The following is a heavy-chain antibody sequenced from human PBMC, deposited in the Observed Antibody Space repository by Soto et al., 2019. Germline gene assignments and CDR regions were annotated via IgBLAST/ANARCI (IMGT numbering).Heavy chain of an antibody. Sequence: SETLSLTCAVSGGSISSGGYSWSWIRQPPXKGLEWIGYIYHSGSTYYNPSLKSRVTISVDRSKNQFSLKLSSVTAADTAVYYCAREVAGCNSTSCYYWFDPWGQGTLVTVSS. CDR1: GGSISSGGYS. CDR3: AREVAGCNSTSCYYWFDP. D-gene: IGHD2-2*01. CDR2: IYHSGST. J-gene: IGHJ5*02. V-gene: IGHV4-30-2*01.